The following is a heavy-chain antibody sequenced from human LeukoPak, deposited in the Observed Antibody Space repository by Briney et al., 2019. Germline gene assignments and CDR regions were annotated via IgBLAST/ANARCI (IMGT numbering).Heavy chain of an antibody. Sequence: PSETLSLTCTVSSGSISNYYWSWIRQPPGKGLEWIGYIYYSGSINYNSSLKSRVAISVDTSRNQFSLKLSSMTAADTAVYYCVRNTLGHYDAFDIWGQGTMVTVSS. V-gene: IGHV4-59*01. CDR1: SGSISNYY. D-gene: IGHD1/OR15-1a*01. J-gene: IGHJ3*02. CDR2: IYYSGSI. CDR3: VRNTLGHYDAFDI.